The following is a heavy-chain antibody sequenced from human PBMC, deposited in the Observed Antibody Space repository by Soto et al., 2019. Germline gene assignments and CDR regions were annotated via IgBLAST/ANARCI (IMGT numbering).Heavy chain of an antibody. CDR3: AKTIAAAGTKGGYYYYYYGMDV. J-gene: IGHJ6*02. CDR2: ISGSGGST. V-gene: IGHV3-23*01. CDR1: GFTFSSYA. Sequence: GGSLRLSCAASGFTFSSYAMSWVRQAPGKGLEWVSAISGSGGSTYYADSVKGRFTISRDSSKNTLYLQMNSLGAEDTAVYYCAKTIAAAGTKGGYYYYYYGMDVWGQGTTVTVSS. D-gene: IGHD6-13*01.